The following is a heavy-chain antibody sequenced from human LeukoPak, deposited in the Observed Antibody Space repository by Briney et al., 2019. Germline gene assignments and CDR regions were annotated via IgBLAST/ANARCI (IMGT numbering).Heavy chain of an antibody. CDR2: IKSKTDGGTT. J-gene: IGHJ6*04. D-gene: IGHD3-9*01. V-gene: IGHV3-15*01. CDR3: ATMTVVLRYFPV. Sequence: GGSLRLSCAASGFTFSNAWMSWVRQAPGKGLEWVGRIKSKTDGGTTDYAAPVKGRFTISRDDSKNTLYLQMNSLKTEDTAVYYCATMTVVLRYFPVWGKGTTVTISS. CDR1: GFTFSNAW.